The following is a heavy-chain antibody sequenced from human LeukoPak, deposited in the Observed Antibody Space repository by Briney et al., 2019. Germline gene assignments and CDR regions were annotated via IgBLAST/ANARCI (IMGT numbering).Heavy chain of an antibody. J-gene: IGHJ4*02. Sequence: GGSLRLSCAASGLTFSTYAMSWVRQPPGKGLEWISAISGSGGSTYYADSVKGRFAISRDNSKNTLYLQMNSLRAEDTAVYYCAKVLEGWLAFDCWGQGALVTVSS. D-gene: IGHD6-19*01. CDR1: GLTFSTYA. V-gene: IGHV3-23*01. CDR3: AKVLEGWLAFDC. CDR2: ISGSGGST.